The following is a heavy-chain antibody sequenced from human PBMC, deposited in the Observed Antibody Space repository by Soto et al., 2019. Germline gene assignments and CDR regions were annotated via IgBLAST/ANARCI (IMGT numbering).Heavy chain of an antibody. CDR3: ARDGHTAMAYYYGMDV. CDR1: GFTFSSYG. CDR2: IWYDGSNK. J-gene: IGHJ6*02. V-gene: IGHV3-33*01. D-gene: IGHD5-18*01. Sequence: PGGSLRLSCAASGFTFSSYGMHWVRQAPGKGLEWVAVIWYDGSNKYYADSVKGRFTISRDNSKNTLYLQMNSLRAEDTAVYYCARDGHTAMAYYYGMDVWGQGTTVTVSS.